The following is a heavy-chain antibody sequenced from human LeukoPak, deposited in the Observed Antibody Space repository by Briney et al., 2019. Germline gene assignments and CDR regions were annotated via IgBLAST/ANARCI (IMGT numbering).Heavy chain of an antibody. V-gene: IGHV1-69*01. CDR3: ASGKAAGTYYYYGMDV. CDR2: IIPIFGTA. D-gene: IGHD6-13*01. J-gene: IGHJ6*02. CDR1: GGTFSSYA. Sequence: SVKVSCKASGGTFSSYAISWVRQAPGQGLEWMGGIIPIFGTANYAQKFQGRVTITADESTSTAYMELSSLRSEDTAVYYCASGKAAGTYYYYGMDVWGQGTRVTVSS.